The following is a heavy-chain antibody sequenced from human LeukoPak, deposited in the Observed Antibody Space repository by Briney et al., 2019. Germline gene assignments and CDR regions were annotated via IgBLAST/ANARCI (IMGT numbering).Heavy chain of an antibody. Sequence: GGSLRLSCAASGFTFSDYYMSWIRQAPGKGLEWVSYISSSSSTIYYAGSVKGRFAISRDNAKNSLYLQMNSLRAEDTAVYYCASRTLSIWADAFDTWGQGAMVTVSS. J-gene: IGHJ3*02. CDR1: GFTFSDYY. V-gene: IGHV3-11*04. CDR2: ISSSSSTI. D-gene: IGHD3-16*01. CDR3: ASRTLSIWADAFDT.